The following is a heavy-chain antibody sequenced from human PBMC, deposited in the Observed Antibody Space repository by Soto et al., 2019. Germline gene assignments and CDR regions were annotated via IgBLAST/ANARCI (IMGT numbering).Heavy chain of an antibody. CDR2: ISGSGGII. D-gene: IGHD3-22*01. CDR3: GRDTYYDGSGYHSGGVDF. Sequence: QVQLVESGGGSVKPGGSLRLSCAASGFTFGGFYMGWIRQAPGRGLEWVSFISGSGGIIYLADSVKGRFAISRDNTKKSLYLQMNSLRAEDTAVYYCGRDTYYDGSGYHSGGVDFWGQGTLVTVSS. J-gene: IGHJ4*02. CDR1: GFTFGGFY. V-gene: IGHV3-11*01.